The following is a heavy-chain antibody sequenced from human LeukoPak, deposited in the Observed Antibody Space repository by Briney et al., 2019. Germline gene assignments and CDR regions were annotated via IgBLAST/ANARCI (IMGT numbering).Heavy chain of an antibody. D-gene: IGHD2-15*01. J-gene: IGHJ3*01. CDR1: GGTFSSYA. Sequence: EASVKVSCKASGGTFSSYAISWVRQAPGQGLEWMGRTNPNSGGTNYAQKFQGRVTMTRDTSISTDYMELSGLRSDDTAVYYCASGGGSFGDVWGQGTMVTVSS. CDR2: TNPNSGGT. CDR3: ASGGGSFGDV. V-gene: IGHV1-2*06.